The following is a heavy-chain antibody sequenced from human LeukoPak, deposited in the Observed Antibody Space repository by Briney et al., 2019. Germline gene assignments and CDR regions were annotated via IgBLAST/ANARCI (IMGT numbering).Heavy chain of an antibody. Sequence: GGSLRLSCAASEFTEFTFSSYWMSWVRQAPGKGLEWVAFIRYDGSNKYYADSVKGRFTISRDNSKNTLYLQMNSLRAEDTAVYYCAKVNSGFVAARGHYFDYWGQGTLVTVSS. CDR3: AKVNSGFVAARGHYFDY. J-gene: IGHJ4*02. D-gene: IGHD6-6*01. CDR1: EFTEFTFSSYW. V-gene: IGHV3-30*02. CDR2: IRYDGSNK.